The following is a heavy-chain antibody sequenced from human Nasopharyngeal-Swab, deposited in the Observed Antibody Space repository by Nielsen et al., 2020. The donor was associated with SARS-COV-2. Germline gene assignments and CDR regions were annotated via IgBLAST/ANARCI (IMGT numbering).Heavy chain of an antibody. CDR2: ISSSGSTI. D-gene: IGHD3-3*01. Sequence: GESLKISCAASGFTFSDYYMSWIRQAPGKGLEWVSYISSSGSTIYYADSVKGRFTISRDNSKNTLYLQMNSLRAEDTAVYYCAKVFSPYDFWSGYYTSYYYMDVWGKGTTVTVSS. V-gene: IGHV3-11*01. J-gene: IGHJ6*03. CDR3: AKVFSPYDFWSGYYTSYYYMDV. CDR1: GFTFSDYY.